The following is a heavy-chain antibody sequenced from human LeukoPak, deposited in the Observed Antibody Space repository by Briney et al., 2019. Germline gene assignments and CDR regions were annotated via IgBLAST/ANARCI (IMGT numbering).Heavy chain of an antibody. D-gene: IGHD4-17*01. J-gene: IGHJ5*02. CDR2: INPSGGSS. CDR3: ARVVWGDGDYVGSASWFDP. CDR1: GGTFSSYA. V-gene: IGHV1-46*01. Sequence: GASVKVSCKASGGTFSSYAISWVRQAPGQGLEWMGRINPSGGSSSYAHKFQGRVTMTRDMSTSTVYLDLSSLKSEDTAVYYCARVVWGDGDYVGSASWFDPWGQGTLVTVSS.